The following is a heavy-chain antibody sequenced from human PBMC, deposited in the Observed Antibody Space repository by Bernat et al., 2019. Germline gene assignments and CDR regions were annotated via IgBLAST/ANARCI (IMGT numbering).Heavy chain of an antibody. CDR3: ARVHALFWAINYYYYYGMDV. CDR2: IWYDGSNK. J-gene: IGHJ6*02. Sequence: QVQLVESGGGVVQPGRSLRLSCAASGFTFSSYGMHWVRQAPGKGLEGVAVIWYDGSNKYYADSVKGRFTISRDNSKNTLYLQMNSLRAEDTAVYYCARVHALFWAINYYYYYGMDVWGQGTTVTVSS. CDR1: GFTFSSYG. V-gene: IGHV3-33*01. D-gene: IGHD2/OR15-2a*01.